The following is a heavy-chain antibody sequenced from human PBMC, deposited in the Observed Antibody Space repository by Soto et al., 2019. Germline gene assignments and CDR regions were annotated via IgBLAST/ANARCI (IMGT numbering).Heavy chain of an antibody. CDR1: GFTFSSYS. V-gene: IGHV3-21*01. CDR3: ARSWMWWNDGPVPLSFDP. J-gene: IGHJ5*02. Sequence: EVQLVESGGGLVKPGGSLGLSCAASGFTFSSYSMNWARQAPGKGLEWVSSISSSSSYIYYADSVKGRFTISRDNAKNSLYLQMNSLRAEDTAVYYCARSWMWWNDGPVPLSFDPWGQGILVTVSS. D-gene: IGHD1-1*01. CDR2: ISSSSSYI.